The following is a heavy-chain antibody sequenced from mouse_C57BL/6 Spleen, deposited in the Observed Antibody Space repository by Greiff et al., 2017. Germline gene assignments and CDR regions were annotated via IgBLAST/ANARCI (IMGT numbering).Heavy chain of an antibody. D-gene: IGHD4-1*01. CDR3: ANWGCAMDY. J-gene: IGHJ4*01. CDR2: FDPANGIP. CDR1: GFNIQHTY. Sequence: EVQLQQSVAELVRPGASVRLSCTASGFNIQHTYMHWVKQRPEQALGWIGRFDPANGIPRYAPKFQGKAPITADTSSNTAYLQLSSLTSEDTAIYCCANWGCAMDYWGQGTSVTVSS. V-gene: IGHV14-3*01.